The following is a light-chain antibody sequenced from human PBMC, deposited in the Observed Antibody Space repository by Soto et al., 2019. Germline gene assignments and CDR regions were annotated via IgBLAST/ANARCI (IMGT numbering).Light chain of an antibody. Sequence: EIVLTQSPGTLSLSPGERATLSCRASQSVSSNYLAWYQQKAGQAPRLLIYGASSRATGIPDRFSGSGSGTDFTLTISRLEPEDFAVYYCQQYGSSFTFGPGNKVDIK. V-gene: IGKV3-20*01. CDR1: QSVSSNY. J-gene: IGKJ3*01. CDR3: QQYGSSFT. CDR2: GAS.